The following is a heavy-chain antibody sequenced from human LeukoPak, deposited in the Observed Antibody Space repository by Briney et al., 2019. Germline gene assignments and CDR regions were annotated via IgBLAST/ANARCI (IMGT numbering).Heavy chain of an antibody. Sequence: ASVKVSCKASGYTFTSYYMHWVRQAPGQGLEWMGIINPSGGSTSYAQKFQGRVTMTRDTSTSTVYMELSSLRSEDTAVYYCARDGPGFLEWLPNGPFDYWGQGTLVTVSS. D-gene: IGHD3-3*01. J-gene: IGHJ4*02. CDR1: GYTFTSYY. CDR3: ARDGPGFLEWLPNGPFDY. V-gene: IGHV1-46*01. CDR2: INPSGGST.